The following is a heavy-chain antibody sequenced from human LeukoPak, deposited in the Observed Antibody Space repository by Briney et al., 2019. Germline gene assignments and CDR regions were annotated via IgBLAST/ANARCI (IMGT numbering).Heavy chain of an antibody. V-gene: IGHV3-23*01. Sequence: GGSLRLSCAPSGFTFSNYDFNWVRQTPGKGLEWLSTISASGGHTYYADSVRGRFTISRDNPKNTLSLQMNSLRAEDTAVYYCVRMVSGDYWGQGTLVTVSS. CDR3: VRMVSGDY. CDR2: ISASGGHT. D-gene: IGHD2-8*01. J-gene: IGHJ4*02. CDR1: GFTFSNYD.